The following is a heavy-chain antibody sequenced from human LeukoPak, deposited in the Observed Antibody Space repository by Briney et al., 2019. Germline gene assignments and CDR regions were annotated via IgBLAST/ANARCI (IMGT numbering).Heavy chain of an antibody. CDR3: ARDRGSQSMDV. D-gene: IGHD1-26*01. CDR1: GFSFSNYW. J-gene: IGHJ6*02. Sequence: GGSLRLSCAASGFSFSNYWMSWVRQAPGKGLEWVANTKQDGSEKNYLDSVKGRVTISRDNAKNSLYLQMNSLRVEDTAVYYCARDRGSQSMDVWGQGTTVTVSS. CDR2: TKQDGSEK. V-gene: IGHV3-7*01.